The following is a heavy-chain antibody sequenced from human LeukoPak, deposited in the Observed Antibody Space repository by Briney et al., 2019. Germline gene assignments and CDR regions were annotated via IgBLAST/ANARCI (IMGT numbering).Heavy chain of an antibody. D-gene: IGHD4-17*01. CDR2: INSDGSST. V-gene: IGHV3-74*01. J-gene: IGHJ4*02. CDR3: ARARYGDSYYFDY. CDR1: GFTFSSYW. Sequence: PGGSLRLSCAASGFTFSSYWMHWVRQAPGKGLVWVSRINSDGSSTSYADSVKGRFTISRDNAKNTLYLPMNSLRAEDTAVYYCARARYGDSYYFDYWGQGTLVTVSS.